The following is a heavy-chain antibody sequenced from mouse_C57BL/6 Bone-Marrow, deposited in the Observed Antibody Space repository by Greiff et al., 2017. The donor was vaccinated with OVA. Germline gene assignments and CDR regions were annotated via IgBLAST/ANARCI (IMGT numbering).Heavy chain of an antibody. D-gene: IGHD1-1*01. Sequence: EVQLQQSGPELVKPGASVKISCKASGYSFNDYNMNWVKQSKGKSLEWIGVINTNYGTTSYNQKFKGKATLTVDQSSITAYMQLNSLTSEDSSVYYCAIDYYGSSSWGQGTTLTVSS. CDR2: INTNYGTT. CDR3: AIDYYGSSS. CDR1: GYSFNDYN. J-gene: IGHJ2*01. V-gene: IGHV1-39*01.